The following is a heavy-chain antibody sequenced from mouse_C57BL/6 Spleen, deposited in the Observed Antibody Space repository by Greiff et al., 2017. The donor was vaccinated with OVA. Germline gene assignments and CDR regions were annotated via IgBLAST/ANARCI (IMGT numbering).Heavy chain of an antibody. CDR2: IDPETGGT. Sequence: QVQLQQSGAELVRPGASVTLSCKASGYTFTDYEMHWVKQTPVHGLEWIGAIDPETGGTAYNQKFKGKAILTADKSSSTAYMELRSLTSEDAAVYYCTRDGSSPWFADWGQGTLVTVSA. CDR3: TRDGSSPWFAD. J-gene: IGHJ3*01. CDR1: GYTFTDYE. D-gene: IGHD1-1*01. V-gene: IGHV1-15*01.